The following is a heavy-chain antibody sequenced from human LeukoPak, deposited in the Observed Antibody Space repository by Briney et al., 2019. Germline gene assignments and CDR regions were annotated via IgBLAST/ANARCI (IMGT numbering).Heavy chain of an antibody. CDR3: ACRKLPDTWSDP. V-gene: IGHV5-51*01. J-gene: IGHJ5*02. Sequence: GESLKISCKASASSFTTDWIGWVRQLPGKGLEWMAVIYPGDSRTRYNPSFEGQISISADQSTSTAYLQWGSLKASDTAMYYCACRKLPDTWSDPWGQGTLVTVSS. CDR1: ASSFTTDW. CDR2: IYPGDSRT.